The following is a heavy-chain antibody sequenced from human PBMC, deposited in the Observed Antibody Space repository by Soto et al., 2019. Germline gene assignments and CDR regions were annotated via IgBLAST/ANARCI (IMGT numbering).Heavy chain of an antibody. V-gene: IGHV4-39*01. J-gene: IGHJ3*02. CDR3: ARRALAYWSGYYNPPTTGAFDI. CDR1: GGSISSSSYY. CDR2: IYYSGST. D-gene: IGHD3-3*01. Sequence: SETLSLTCTVSGGSISSSSYYWGWIRQPPGKGLEWIGSIYYSGSTYYNPSLKSRVTISVDTSKNQFSLKLSSVTAADTAVYYCARRALAYWSGYYNPPTTGAFDIWGQGTMVTVSS.